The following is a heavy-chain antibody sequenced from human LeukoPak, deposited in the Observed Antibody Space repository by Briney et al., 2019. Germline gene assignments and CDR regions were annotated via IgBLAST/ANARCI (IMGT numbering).Heavy chain of an antibody. CDR3: ARDSQWLPDY. Sequence: GGSLRLSCAASGFTFSSYEMDWVRQAPGKGLEWVSYINSNGRTTYYADSVKGRFTTSRDNAKNSVYLQMDSLRAEDTAVYFCARDSQWLPDYWGQGTLVTVSS. V-gene: IGHV3-48*03. CDR2: INSNGRTT. J-gene: IGHJ4*02. D-gene: IGHD3-22*01. CDR1: GFTFSSYE.